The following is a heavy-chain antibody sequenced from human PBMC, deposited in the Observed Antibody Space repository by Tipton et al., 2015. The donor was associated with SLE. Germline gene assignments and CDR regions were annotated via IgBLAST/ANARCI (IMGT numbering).Heavy chain of an antibody. V-gene: IGHV4-59*11. CDR3: ARGAGYGSSWAHFDY. CDR2: IYYSGST. J-gene: IGHJ4*02. Sequence: PGLVKPSETLSLTCTVSGGSISSHYWSWIRQPPGKGLAWIGYIYYSGSTNYNPSLKSRVTISVDTSKNQFSLKLSSVTAADTAVYYSARGAGYGSSWAHFDYWGQGTLVTVSS. D-gene: IGHD6-13*01. CDR1: GGSISSHY.